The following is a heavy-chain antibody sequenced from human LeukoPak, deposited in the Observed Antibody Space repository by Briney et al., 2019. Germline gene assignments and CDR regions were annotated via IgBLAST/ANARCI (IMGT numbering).Heavy chain of an antibody. CDR3: AAILVEATTAIRFDP. CDR2: IQYDGSNK. D-gene: IGHD2-8*02. Sequence: GGSLRLSCAASGFTFTSYGMHWVRQAPGKGLEWVAVIQYDGSNKYYADSVKGRFTISRDNSKNTLYLQMNSLRAEDTAVYYCAAILVEATTAIRFDPWGQGTLVTVSS. J-gene: IGHJ5*02. V-gene: IGHV3-30*02. CDR1: GFTFTSYG.